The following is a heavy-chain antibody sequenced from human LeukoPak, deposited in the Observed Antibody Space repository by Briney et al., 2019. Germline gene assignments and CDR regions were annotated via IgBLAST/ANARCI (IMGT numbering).Heavy chain of an antibody. J-gene: IGHJ4*02. CDR2: IYTSGST. D-gene: IGHD3-10*01. CDR3: ARRRITMVRGVTHFDY. Sequence: SETLSLTCTVSGGSISSYYWSWIRQPAGKGLEWIGRIYTSGSTNYNPSLKSRVTISVDTSKNQFSLKLSSVTAADTAVYYCARRRITMVRGVTHFDYWGQGTLVTVSS. CDR1: GGSISSYY. V-gene: IGHV4-4*07.